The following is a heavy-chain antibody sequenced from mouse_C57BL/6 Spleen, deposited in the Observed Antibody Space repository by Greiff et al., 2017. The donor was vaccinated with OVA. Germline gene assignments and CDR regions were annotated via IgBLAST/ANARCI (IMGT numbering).Heavy chain of an antibody. V-gene: IGHV1-80*01. Sequence: VHLVESGAELVKPGASVKISCKASGYAFSSYWMNWVKQRPGKGLEWIGQIYPGDGDTNYNGKFKGKATLTADKSSSTAYMQLSSLTSEDSAVYFCAKGGSSPYWYFDVWGTGTTVTVSS. D-gene: IGHD1-1*01. CDR2: IYPGDGDT. CDR1: GYAFSSYW. CDR3: AKGGSSPYWYFDV. J-gene: IGHJ1*03.